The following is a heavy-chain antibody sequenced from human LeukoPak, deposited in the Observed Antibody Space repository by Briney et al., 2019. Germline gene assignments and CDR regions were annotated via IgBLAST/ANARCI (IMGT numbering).Heavy chain of an antibody. CDR1: GFTVSSNY. Sequence: GGSLRLSCAASGFTVSSNYMSWVRQAPGKGLEWVSVIYSGGSTYYADSVKGRFTISRDNSKNTLYLQMNSLRAEDTAVYYCARDLLNSGSYYGGIDYWGQGTLVTVSS. V-gene: IGHV3-66*01. CDR3: ARDLLNSGSYYGGIDY. CDR2: IYSGGST. D-gene: IGHD1-26*01. J-gene: IGHJ4*02.